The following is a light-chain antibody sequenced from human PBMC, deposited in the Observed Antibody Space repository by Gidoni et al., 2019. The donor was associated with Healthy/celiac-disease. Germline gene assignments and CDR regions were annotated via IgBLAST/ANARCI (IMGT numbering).Light chain of an antibody. CDR3: QQRSNWPIT. J-gene: IGKJ5*01. V-gene: IGKV3-11*01. CDR2: DAS. Sequence: EIRLPQSPATLSLSPGERATLTCRASQSVSSYLAWYQQKPGQAHRLLIYDASNRATGIPARFSGSGSGTDFTLTSSSLEPEDFAVYYCQQRSNWPITFGQXTRLEIK. CDR1: QSVSSY.